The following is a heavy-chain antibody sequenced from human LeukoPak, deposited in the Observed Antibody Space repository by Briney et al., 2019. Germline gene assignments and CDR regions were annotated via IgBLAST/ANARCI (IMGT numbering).Heavy chain of an antibody. CDR1: GDSVSTNSVA. J-gene: IGHJ3*02. CDR3: ARGGSYAFDI. CDR2: TLYRSKWSN. D-gene: IGHD1-26*01. V-gene: IGHV6-1*01. Sequence: SQTLSLTCAISGDSVSTNSVAWNWIRQSPSRGLEVLGRTLYRSKWSNDYAVSVKSRITLNTDTSKNQLSLQLNSVTPEDTAVYYCARGGSYAFDIWGQGTMVTVSS.